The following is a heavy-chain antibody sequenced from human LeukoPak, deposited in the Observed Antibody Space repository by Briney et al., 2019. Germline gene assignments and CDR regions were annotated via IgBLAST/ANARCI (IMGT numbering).Heavy chain of an antibody. CDR2: VNLQGST. J-gene: IGHJ4*02. CDR1: GGSITNTNY. V-gene: IGHV4-4*02. Sequence: PSETLSLTCGVSGGSITNTNYWTWVRQPPGKGLEWIGEVNLQGSTNYNPSLMGRVAISVDKSENHLSLQLTSVTAADTAVYYCAREGGPYRPLDYSGQGTLVTVSS. CDR3: AREGGPYRPLDY.